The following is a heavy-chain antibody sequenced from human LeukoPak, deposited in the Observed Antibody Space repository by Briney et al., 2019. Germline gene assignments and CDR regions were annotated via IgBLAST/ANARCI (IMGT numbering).Heavy chain of an antibody. CDR2: IWYDGSNK. J-gene: IGHJ4*02. CDR1: GFTFSSYG. CDR3: ARAMVRGVTPDY. V-gene: IGHV3-33*01. D-gene: IGHD3-10*01. Sequence: PGRSLRLSCAASGFTFSSYGMHWVRQAPGKGLEWVAVIWYDGSNKYYADSAKGRFTISRDNSKNTLYLQMNSLRAEDTAVYYCARAMVRGVTPDYWGQGTLVTVSS.